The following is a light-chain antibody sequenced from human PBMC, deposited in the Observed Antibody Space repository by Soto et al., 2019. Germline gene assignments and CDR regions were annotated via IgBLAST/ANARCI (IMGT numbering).Light chain of an antibody. Sequence: EIVLTQSPATLSLSPGERATLSCRASQRVSSYLAWYQQKLGQAPRLLIYDASNRATGIPARISGSGSGTDFTLTISSLEPEDFAIYYCQQRSNWPLTFGGGTKMEIK. CDR1: QRVSSY. CDR2: DAS. J-gene: IGKJ4*01. CDR3: QQRSNWPLT. V-gene: IGKV3-11*01.